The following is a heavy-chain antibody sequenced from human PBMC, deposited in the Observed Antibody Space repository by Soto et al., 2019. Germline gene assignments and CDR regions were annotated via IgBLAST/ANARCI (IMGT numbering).Heavy chain of an antibody. CDR3: AKDRDYGDYDLRGSGMDV. CDR2: ISYDGSNK. Sequence: VQLVESGGGVVQPGRSLRLSCAASGFTFSSYGMHWVRQAPGKGLEWVAVISYDGSNKYYADSVKGRFTISRDNSKNTLYLQMNSLRAEDTAVYYCAKDRDYGDYDLRGSGMDVWGQGTTVTVSS. D-gene: IGHD4-17*01. J-gene: IGHJ6*02. V-gene: IGHV3-30*18. CDR1: GFTFSSYG.